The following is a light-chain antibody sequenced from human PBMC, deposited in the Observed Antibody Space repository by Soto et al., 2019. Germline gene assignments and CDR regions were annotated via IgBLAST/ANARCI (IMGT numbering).Light chain of an antibody. J-gene: IGKJ1*01. Sequence: DIQMTQSPSSLSASVGYRVTIACRASQTVSTHLSWYQQKPGKAPSLLIFAADNLQDGVPSRFSGSGSGRDFSLTISSLQPEDFATYYCQQSYDMPWTFGQGTKVDI. CDR1: QTVSTH. CDR3: QQSYDMPWT. CDR2: AAD. V-gene: IGKV1-39*01.